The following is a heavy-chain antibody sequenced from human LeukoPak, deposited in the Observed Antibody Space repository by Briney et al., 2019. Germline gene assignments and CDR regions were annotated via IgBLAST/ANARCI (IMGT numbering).Heavy chain of an antibody. J-gene: IGHJ3*02. V-gene: IGHV1-8*01. CDR2: MNPNSGST. CDR1: GYTFTSYD. D-gene: IGHD4-23*01. CDR3: ATVTPGAFDI. Sequence: ASVKVSCKASGYTFTSYDINWVRQATGQGLEWMGWMNPNSGSTGYAQKFQGRVTMTRNTSISTAYMELSSLRSKDTAVYYCATVTPGAFDIWGQGTMVTVSS.